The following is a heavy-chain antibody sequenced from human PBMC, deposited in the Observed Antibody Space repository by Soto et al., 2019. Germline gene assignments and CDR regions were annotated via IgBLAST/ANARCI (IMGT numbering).Heavy chain of an antibody. V-gene: IGHV3-23*01. CDR3: AKAKITTTTYTSFDS. Sequence: XVCLRLSCEACGFRFSRLSMSWVRQTPGKGLEWVSTFSGPGGGTYYADYVKGRFTISRDNFKSAVHLQMNSLRAEDTAIYYCAKAKITTTTYTSFDSCGRRTLVTVSS. D-gene: IGHD1-26*01. J-gene: IGHJ5*01. CDR1: GFRFSRLS. CDR2: FSGPGGGT.